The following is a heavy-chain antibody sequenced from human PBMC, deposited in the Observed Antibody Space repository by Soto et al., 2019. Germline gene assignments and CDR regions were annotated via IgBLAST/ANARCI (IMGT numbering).Heavy chain of an antibody. CDR1: GDSVSSNTAG. V-gene: IGHV6-1*01. J-gene: IGHJ4*01. D-gene: IGHD1-26*01. CDR3: ARGEQYSGRSFDY. Sequence: QVQLQQSGPGLVKPSQTLLLTCDISGDSVSSNTAGWNWVRQSPSRGLEWLGRTYYRSKWYYDYALSVRSRITINPDTSKTQYSLQLNSVTPEDTAVYYGARGEQYSGRSFDYWGQGTLVTVSS. CDR2: TYYRSKWYY.